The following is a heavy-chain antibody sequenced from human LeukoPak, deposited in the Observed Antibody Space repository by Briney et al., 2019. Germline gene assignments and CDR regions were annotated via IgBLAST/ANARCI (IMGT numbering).Heavy chain of an antibody. CDR3: ARDSVHLVAVAVYYFDY. CDR2: ISYDGSNK. CDR1: GFTFSSYA. V-gene: IGHV3-30-3*01. Sequence: GGSLRLSCAASGFTFSSYAMSWVRQAPGKGLEWVAVISYDGSNKYYADSVKGRFTISRDNSKNTLYLQMNSLRAEDTAVYYCARDSVHLVAVAVYYFDYWGQGTLVTVSS. J-gene: IGHJ4*02. D-gene: IGHD6-19*01.